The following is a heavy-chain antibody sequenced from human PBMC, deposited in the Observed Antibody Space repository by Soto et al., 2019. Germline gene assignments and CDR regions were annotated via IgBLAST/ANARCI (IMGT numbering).Heavy chain of an antibody. V-gene: IGHV1-18*01. CDR2: ISAYNGNT. Sequence: ASVKVSYKASGYTFTSYGLTWVRQAPGQGLEWMGWISAYNGNTNYAQKLQGRVTMTTDTSTSTAYMELRRLRSDDTAVYYCARALYYDILTGPDDFDIWGQGTMVTVSS. D-gene: IGHD3-9*01. J-gene: IGHJ3*02. CDR3: ARALYYDILTGPDDFDI. CDR1: GYTFTSYG.